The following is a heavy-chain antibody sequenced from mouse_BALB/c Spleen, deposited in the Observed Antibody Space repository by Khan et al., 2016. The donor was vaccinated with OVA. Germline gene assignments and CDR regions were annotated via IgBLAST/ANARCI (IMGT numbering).Heavy chain of an antibody. CDR3: ARSVTITTVYAADCDY. CDR2: ISYSGRT. J-gene: IGHJ2*01. CDR1: GYSITSDYA. Sequence: EVQLVESGPGLVKPSQSLSRTCTVTGYSITSDYAWNWIRQAPGNKLEWMGYISYSGRTSYNQSLKSRISISRDTAKQQLYLQVHTVTTEAKATYCCARSVTITTVYAADCDYWGQGTTLTVSS. V-gene: IGHV3-2*02. D-gene: IGHD1-1*01.